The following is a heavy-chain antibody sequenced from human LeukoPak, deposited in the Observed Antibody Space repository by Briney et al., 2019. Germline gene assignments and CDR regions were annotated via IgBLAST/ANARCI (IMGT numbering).Heavy chain of an antibody. Sequence: GGSLRLSCAASGFTFSSYAMHWVRQAPGKGLEYVSAISSNGGSTYYANSVKGRFTISRDNSKNMLYLQMNSLRAEDTAVYYCAREIGGSYYYYGMDVWGQGTTVTVSS. V-gene: IGHV3-64*01. CDR1: GFTFSSYA. CDR2: ISSNGGST. D-gene: IGHD1-26*01. J-gene: IGHJ6*02. CDR3: AREIGGSYYYYGMDV.